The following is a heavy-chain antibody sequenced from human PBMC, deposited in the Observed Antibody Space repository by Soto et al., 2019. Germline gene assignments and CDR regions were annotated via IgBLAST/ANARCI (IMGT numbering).Heavy chain of an antibody. CDR2: ISGSSTHI. D-gene: IGHD3-22*01. CDR3: ARPRYDSSGYYSDFDY. Sequence: QVQLVESGGGLVKPGGSLRLSCAASGFTFRDYYMKWIRQAPGKGLEWVSYISGSSTHINYADSVKGRFTISRDNAKNSLYLHMNSLRAEDTAVYSCARPRYDSSGYYSDFDYWGQGTLVTVSS. V-gene: IGHV3-11*05. CDR1: GFTFRDYY. J-gene: IGHJ4*02.